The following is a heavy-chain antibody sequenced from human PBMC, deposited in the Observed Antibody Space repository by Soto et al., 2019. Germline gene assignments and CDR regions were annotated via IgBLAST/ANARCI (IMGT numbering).Heavy chain of an antibody. Sequence: SCPTLVNPTHTLTLTCTFSGFSLSTSGVGVGWIRHPPGKALEWLALIYWDDDKRYSPSLKSRLTITKDTSKNQVVLTMTNMDPVDTATYYCAHGPLYSSGWYSWFDFWGQGTPVTVSS. CDR2: IYWDDDK. D-gene: IGHD6-19*01. CDR3: AHGPLYSSGWYSWFDF. J-gene: IGHJ5*01. V-gene: IGHV2-5*02. CDR1: GFSLSTSGVG.